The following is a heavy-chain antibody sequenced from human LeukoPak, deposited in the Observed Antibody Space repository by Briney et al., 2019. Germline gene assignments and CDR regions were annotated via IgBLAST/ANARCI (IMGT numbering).Heavy chain of an antibody. V-gene: IGHV4-4*07. Sequence: SETLSLTCTVSGASVSDYYWSWIRQPAGKGLEWIGRISTRGSTNYNPSLNSPVTMTVDTSKNQFSLNLTSVTAADTAVYYCARGLYSIGRDTLDYWGQGTLVTVSS. CDR3: ARGLYSIGRDTLDY. J-gene: IGHJ4*02. CDR1: GASVSDYY. CDR2: ISTRGST. D-gene: IGHD2-21*02.